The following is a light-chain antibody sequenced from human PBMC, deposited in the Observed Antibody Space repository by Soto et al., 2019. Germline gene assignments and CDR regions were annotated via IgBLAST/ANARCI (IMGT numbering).Light chain of an antibody. CDR1: QSVSSSY. CDR2: GAS. CDR3: QQYGSSIFT. V-gene: IGKV3-20*01. J-gene: IGKJ3*01. Sequence: EIVLTQSPGTLSLSPGERATLSCRASQSVSSSYLAWYQQKPGQAPRLLIYGASGRATGIPDRLSGSGSGTDFTLTISRLEPEDFAVYYCQQYGSSIFTFGPGTKVDIK.